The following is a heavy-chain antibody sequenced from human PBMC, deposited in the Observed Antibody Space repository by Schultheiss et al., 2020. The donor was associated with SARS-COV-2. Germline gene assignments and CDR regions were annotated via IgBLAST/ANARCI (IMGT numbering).Heavy chain of an antibody. CDR1: GYSFTKYW. CDR2: IDPSDSYT. D-gene: IGHD3-3*01. Sequence: GGSLRLSCKGSGYSFTKYWIGWVRRMPGKGLEWMGRIDPSDSYTNYSPSFQGHVTISADKSTTTAYLQWSSLKASDTAMYYCARQRDFSMDVWGKGTTVTVSS. V-gene: IGHV5-10-1*01. J-gene: IGHJ6*03. CDR3: ARQRDFSMDV.